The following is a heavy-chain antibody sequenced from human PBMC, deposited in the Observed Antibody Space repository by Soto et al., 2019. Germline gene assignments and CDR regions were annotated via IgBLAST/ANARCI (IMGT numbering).Heavy chain of an antibody. CDR1: GGSFSGYY. CDR2: INHSGST. CDR3: ARFHYDSSGYFDY. J-gene: IGHJ4*02. Sequence: SETLSLTFAVYGGSFSGYYWSWIRQPPGKGLEWIGEINHSGSTNYNPSLKSRVTISVDTSKNQFSLKLSSVTAADTAVYYCARFHYDSSGYFDYWGQGTLVTVSS. D-gene: IGHD3-22*01. V-gene: IGHV4-34*01.